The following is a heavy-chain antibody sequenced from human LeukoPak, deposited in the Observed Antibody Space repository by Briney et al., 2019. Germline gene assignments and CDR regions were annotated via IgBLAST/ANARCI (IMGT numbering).Heavy chain of an antibody. CDR1: GFTFSSYW. J-gene: IGHJ6*03. Sequence: GGSLRLSCAASGFTFSSYWMSWVRQAPGKGLEWVANIKQDGSEKYYVDSVKGRFTISRDNAKNSLYLQMNSLRAEDTAVYYCARDLRSTMVRGVIAYYYYYMDVWGKGATVTVSS. CDR3: ARDLRSTMVRGVIAYYYYYMDV. CDR2: IKQDGSEK. V-gene: IGHV3-7*03. D-gene: IGHD3-10*01.